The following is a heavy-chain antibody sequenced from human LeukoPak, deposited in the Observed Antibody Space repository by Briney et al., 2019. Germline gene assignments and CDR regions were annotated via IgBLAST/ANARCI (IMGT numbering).Heavy chain of an antibody. CDR2: SSWYGCST. D-gene: IGHD3-10*01. CDR3: AKAPPLYYYGSGSSDFDY. CDR1: GFTFDDYA. J-gene: IGHJ4*02. Sequence: GGSLRLSCAASGFTFDDYAMHWVRQAPGKGLEWVSLSSWYGCSTYYADSVKGRFTISRDNSKNSLYLQMNSLRAEDTALYYCAKAPPLYYYGSGSSDFDYWGQGTLVTVSS. V-gene: IGHV3-43D*03.